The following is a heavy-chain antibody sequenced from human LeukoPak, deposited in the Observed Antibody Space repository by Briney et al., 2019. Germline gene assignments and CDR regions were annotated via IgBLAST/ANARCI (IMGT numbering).Heavy chain of an antibody. Sequence: ASVKVSCKASGYTFTGYYMHWVRQAPGQGLECMGWINPNSGGTNYAQKFQGRVTMTRDTSISTAYMELSRLRSDDTAVYYCARDRVATIPPNWFDPWGQGTLVTVSS. CDR3: ARDRVATIPPNWFDP. CDR1: GYTFTGYY. V-gene: IGHV1-2*02. CDR2: INPNSGGT. J-gene: IGHJ5*02. D-gene: IGHD5-12*01.